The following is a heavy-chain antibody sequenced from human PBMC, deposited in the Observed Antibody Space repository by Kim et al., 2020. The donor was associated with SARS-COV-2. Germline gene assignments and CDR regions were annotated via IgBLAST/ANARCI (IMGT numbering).Heavy chain of an antibody. CDR3: ARGAPLAYCGGYCFRYLDY. J-gene: IGHJ4*02. D-gene: IGHD2-21*02. CDR2: IWHDGSNK. V-gene: IGHV3-33*01. Sequence: GGSLRLSCAASGFTFSSYGMHWVRQAPGKGLEWVAVIWHDGSNKYYADSVRGRFTISRDNSKNTLYLQMNSLRAEDTAVYYCARGAPLAYCGGYCFRYLDYRGQGTLVTVSP. CDR1: GFTFSSYG.